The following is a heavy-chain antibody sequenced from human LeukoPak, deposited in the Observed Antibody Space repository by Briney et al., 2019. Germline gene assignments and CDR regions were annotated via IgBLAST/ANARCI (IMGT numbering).Heavy chain of an antibody. CDR1: GFTFISSA. V-gene: IGHV1-58*01. J-gene: IGHJ3*02. D-gene: IGHD2-15*01. CDR3: AAEKRLYCSGGACYPDAFDI. Sequence: GASVKVSCKASGFTFISSAVQWVRQARGQRLEWIAWIVVGSGDTNYAQKFVERVTITRDMSTSTAYMELSSLRSDDTAVYYCAAEKRLYCSGGACYPDAFDIWGQGTMVTVSS. CDR2: IVVGSGDT.